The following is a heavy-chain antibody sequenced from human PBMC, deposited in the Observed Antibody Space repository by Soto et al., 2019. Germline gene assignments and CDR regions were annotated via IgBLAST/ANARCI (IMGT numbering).Heavy chain of an antibody. CDR1: GGSLLRYY. D-gene: IGHD3-3*01. Sequence: SGTLSPPCIVSGGSLLRYYWSWDRQPPGKGLEWIGHIYYSGSTSYNPSLKSRVTISVDTSKNHFSLKLSSVTAADTAVYYCARSSPRVVSPWDYWGQGTLVTVSS. CDR3: ARSSPRVVSPWDY. J-gene: IGHJ4*02. CDR2: IYYSGST. V-gene: IGHV4-59*01.